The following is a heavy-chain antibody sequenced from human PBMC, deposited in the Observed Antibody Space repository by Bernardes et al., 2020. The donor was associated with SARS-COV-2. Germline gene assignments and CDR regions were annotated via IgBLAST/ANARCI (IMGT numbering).Heavy chain of an antibody. CDR1: GGSISYYY. CDR2: IYYSGST. CDR3: ARGYYYDSSGYKEDYYYYGMDV. V-gene: IGHV4-59*08. Sequence: TLSLTCAVSGGSISYYYWSWIRQPPGKGLEWIGYIYYSGSTDYNPSLKSRAIISVDRSKNQFSLQLTSVTAADTAVYYCARGYYYDSSGYKEDYYYYGMDVWGQGTTVTVSS. D-gene: IGHD3-22*01. J-gene: IGHJ6*02.